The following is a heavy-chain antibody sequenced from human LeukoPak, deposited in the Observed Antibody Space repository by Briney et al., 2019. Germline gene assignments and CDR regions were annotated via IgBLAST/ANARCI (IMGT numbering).Heavy chain of an antibody. D-gene: IGHD3-9*01. J-gene: IGHJ6*02. V-gene: IGHV3-21*01. CDR1: GFTFSSYS. CDR3: ARDMKRSERYFKDGMDV. Sequence: PGGSLRLSCAASGFTFSSYSMNWVRQAPGKGLEWVSSISSSSSYIYYADSVKGRFTISRGNAKNSLYLQMNSLRAEDTAVYYCARDMKRSERYFKDGMDVWGQGTTVTVSS. CDR2: ISSSSSYI.